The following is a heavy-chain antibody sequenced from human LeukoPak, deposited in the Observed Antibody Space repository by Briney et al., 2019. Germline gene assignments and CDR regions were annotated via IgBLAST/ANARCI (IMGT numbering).Heavy chain of an antibody. D-gene: IGHD6-19*01. J-gene: IGHJ4*02. CDR2: ISGSGGST. V-gene: IGHV3-23*01. CDR3: AKAMYSSGWYGPNYFDY. Sequence: GGSLRLSCAASGFTFSSYAMSWVRQAPGKGLEWVSAISGSGGSTYYADSVKGRFTISRDNSKNTLYLQMNSLRAEDTAVYCCAKAMYSSGWYGPNYFDYWGQGTLVTVSS. CDR1: GFTFSSYA.